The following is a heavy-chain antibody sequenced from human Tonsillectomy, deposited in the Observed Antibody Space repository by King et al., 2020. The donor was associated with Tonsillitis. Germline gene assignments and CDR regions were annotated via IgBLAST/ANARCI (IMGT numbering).Heavy chain of an antibody. D-gene: IGHD1-26*01. V-gene: IGHV4-59*01. CDR3: ARTHEGNYYPFYSDYMDV. CDR2: IYDTGST. J-gene: IGHJ6*03. Sequence: LQLQESGPGLVKPSETLSLTCTVSGGSISSYYWSWIRQPPGKGLEWMGYIYDTGSTNYNPSLKIRVTLSVDTSKNQFSLKLSSVTAADTAVYYCARTHEGNYYPFYSDYMDVWGKGTTVTVSS. CDR1: GGSISSYY.